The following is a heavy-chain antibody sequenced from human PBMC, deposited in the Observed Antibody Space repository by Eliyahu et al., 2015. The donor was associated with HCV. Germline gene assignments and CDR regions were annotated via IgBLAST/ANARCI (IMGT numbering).Heavy chain of an antibody. CDR3: ARLHGGSCYRRGTTCYFDY. J-gene: IGHJ4*02. D-gene: IGHD2-15*01. V-gene: IGHV4-39*02. CDR2: IYYSGST. CDR1: GGSISSSSYY. Sequence: QLQLQESGPGLVKPSETLSLTCTVSGGSISSSSYYWGWIRQPPGKGLEWIGSIYYSGSTYYNPSLKSRVTISVDTSKNHFSLEVTSVTAADTAVYYCARLHGGSCYRRGTTCYFDYWGQGMLVTVSS.